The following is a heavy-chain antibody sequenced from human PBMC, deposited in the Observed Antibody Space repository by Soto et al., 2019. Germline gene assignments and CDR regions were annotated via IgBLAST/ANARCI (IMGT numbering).Heavy chain of an antibody. D-gene: IGHD3-22*01. J-gene: IGHJ4*02. CDR2: ISYDGSKK. CDR3: AKDCMQYDSSGYYHY. V-gene: IGHV3-30*18. CDR1: GFTFSSYG. Sequence: QVQLVESGGGVVQPGRSLRLSCAASGFTFSSYGMHWVRQAPGKGLEWVAVISYDGSKKYYVDSVKGRFTIARDISRDTLYLQMNSLRAEDTAVYYCAKDCMQYDSSGYYHYWGQGALVTVSS.